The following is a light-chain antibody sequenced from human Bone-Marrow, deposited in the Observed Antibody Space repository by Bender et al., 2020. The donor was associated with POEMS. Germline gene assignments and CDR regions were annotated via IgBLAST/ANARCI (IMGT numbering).Light chain of an antibody. CDR3: YSYAGSNTFWV. CDR1: STDVGAYNA. V-gene: IGLV2-23*02. CDR2: HVT. J-gene: IGLJ3*02. Sequence: QSALTQPAYVSGSPGQSITVSCTGTSTDVGAYNAVSWFQQHPGKVPQLIIYHVTKRPSGVSNRFSGSKSGNTASLTISGLQAEDEADYYCYSYAGSNTFWVFGGGTKLTVL.